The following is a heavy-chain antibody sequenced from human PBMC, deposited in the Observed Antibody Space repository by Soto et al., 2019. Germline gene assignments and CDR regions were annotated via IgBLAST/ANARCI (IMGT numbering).Heavy chain of an antibody. V-gene: IGHV1-69*12. CDR3: ATPPAGYYYSGMDV. Sequence: QVQLVQSGAEVKKPGSSVKVSGKASGGTFSSYAISWVRQSPGQGLEWMGGIIRIFGTADYAQKFQGRVTTTAAESTSPAYMELRRLRSEDTAVYSCATPPAGYYYSGMDVWGQGTTVTVSS. CDR1: GGTFSSYA. CDR2: IIRIFGTA. J-gene: IGHJ6*02.